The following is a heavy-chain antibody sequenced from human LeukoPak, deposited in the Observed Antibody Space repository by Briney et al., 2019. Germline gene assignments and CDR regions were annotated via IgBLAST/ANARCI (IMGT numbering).Heavy chain of an antibody. CDR1: GGSFSGYY. CDR2: ISHSGST. V-gene: IGHV4-34*01. J-gene: IGHJ3*02. D-gene: IGHD3-10*01. Sequence: SETLSLTCAVYGGSFSGYYWSWIRQPPGKGLEWIGEISHSGSTNYNPSLKSRVTISVDTSKNQFSLKLSSVTAADTAVYYCARVRGLLGDAFDIWGQGTMVTVSS. CDR3: ARVRGLLGDAFDI.